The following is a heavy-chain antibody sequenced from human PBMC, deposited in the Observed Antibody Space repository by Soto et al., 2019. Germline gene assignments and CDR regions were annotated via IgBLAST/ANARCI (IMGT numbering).Heavy chain of an antibody. CDR3: ARGGNYYYGMDV. V-gene: IGHV3-13*01. Sequence: GGSLRLSCAASGFTFSSYDMHWVRQATGKGLEWVSAIGTAGDTYYPGSVKGRFTISREDAKNPLYLQMNSLRAEDTAVYYCARGGNYYYGMDVWGQGTTVTVSS. J-gene: IGHJ6*02. CDR1: GFTFSSYD. D-gene: IGHD3-10*01. CDR2: IGTAGDT.